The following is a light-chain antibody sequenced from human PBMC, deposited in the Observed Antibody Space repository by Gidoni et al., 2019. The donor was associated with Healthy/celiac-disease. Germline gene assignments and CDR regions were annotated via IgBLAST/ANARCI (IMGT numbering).Light chain of an antibody. Sequence: SYELTQPTSVSVSPGQTARITCSGDALPKQYAYWYQQKPGKAPVLVIYKDSERPSGLPEVFSGSSSGTTVTFTISGVQAEDVADYYCQSADSSGTLVVFGGGTKLTVL. J-gene: IGLJ2*01. CDR1: ALPKQY. CDR2: KDS. V-gene: IGLV3-25*03. CDR3: QSADSSGTLVV.